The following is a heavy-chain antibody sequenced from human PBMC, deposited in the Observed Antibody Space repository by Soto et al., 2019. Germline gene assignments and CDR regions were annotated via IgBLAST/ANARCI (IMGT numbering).Heavy chain of an antibody. Sequence: EVQLAESGGGLVQPGGSLRLSCADSGLSFSNYWMSRVRQAPGKGLEWVANIKQDGSEMAYVDSVKGRFSISRDNPKNSLYLQMDSLRAEDTAVYYCARGVAVGGFYFNYWGQGTLVTVSS. J-gene: IGHJ4*02. CDR3: ARGVAVGGFYFNY. V-gene: IGHV3-7*01. CDR1: GLSFSNYW. CDR2: IKQDGSEM. D-gene: IGHD6-19*01.